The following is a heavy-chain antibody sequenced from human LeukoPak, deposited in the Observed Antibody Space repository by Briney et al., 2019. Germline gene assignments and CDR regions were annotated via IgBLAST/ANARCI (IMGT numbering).Heavy chain of an antibody. J-gene: IGHJ6*03. V-gene: IGHV3-7*01. Sequence: PGGSLRLSCAASGSTFSSYAMHWVRQAPGKGLEWVANIKQDGNEKYYVDSVKGRFTISRDNAKNSLYLQMNSLRAEDTAVYYCARDSWQQWLPYYYYYYMDVWGKGTTVTISS. CDR2: IKQDGNEK. CDR1: GSTFSSYA. D-gene: IGHD6-19*01. CDR3: ARDSWQQWLPYYYYYYMDV.